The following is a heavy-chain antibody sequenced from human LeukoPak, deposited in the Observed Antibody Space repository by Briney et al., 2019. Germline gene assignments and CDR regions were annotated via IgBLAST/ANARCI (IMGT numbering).Heavy chain of an antibody. V-gene: IGHV3-20*04. D-gene: IGHD3-10*01. J-gene: IGHJ4*02. CDR3: VRGFRGGPFDY. CDR2: IIWNGCTT. Sequence: PGGSLRLSCAASGFTFDDYGMSWVRQAPGKGLEWVSGIIWNGCTTGYADSVKGRFTISRDNAKNSLYLQMNSLRAEDTALYYCVRGFRGGPFDYWGQGTLVTVSS. CDR1: GFTFDDYG.